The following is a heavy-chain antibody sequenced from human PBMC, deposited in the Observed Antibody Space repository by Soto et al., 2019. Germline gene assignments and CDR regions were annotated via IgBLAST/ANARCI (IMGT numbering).Heavy chain of an antibody. CDR3: ARVSIRYSSSWTLYYYYGMDV. CDR2: INHSGST. V-gene: IGHV4-34*01. CDR1: GGSFSGYY. Sequence: SETLSLTCAVYGGSFSGYYWSWIRQPPGKGLEWIGEINHSGSTNYNPSLKSRVTISVDTSKNQFSLKLSSVTAADTAVYYCARVSIRYSSSWTLYYYYGMDVWSQGTTVTVSS. D-gene: IGHD6-13*01. J-gene: IGHJ6*02.